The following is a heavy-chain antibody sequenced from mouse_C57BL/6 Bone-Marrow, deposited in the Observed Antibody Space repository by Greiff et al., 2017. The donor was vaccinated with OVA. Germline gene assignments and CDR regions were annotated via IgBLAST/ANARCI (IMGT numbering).Heavy chain of an antibody. Sequence: QVQLQQPGAELVRPGSSVKLSCKASGYTFTSYWMDWVKQRPGQGLEWIGNIYPSDSETHYNQKFKDKATLTVDKSSRTAYMQLSSLTSEDSAVYYCAREVYDYDGFAYWGQGTLVTVSA. J-gene: IGHJ3*01. CDR3: AREVYDYDGFAY. V-gene: IGHV1-61*01. D-gene: IGHD2-4*01. CDR2: IYPSDSET. CDR1: GYTFTSYW.